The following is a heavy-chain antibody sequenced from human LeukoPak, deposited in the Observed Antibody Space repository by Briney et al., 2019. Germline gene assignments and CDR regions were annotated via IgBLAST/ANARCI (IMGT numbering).Heavy chain of an antibody. V-gene: IGHV3-30*18. CDR2: ISYDGRNK. J-gene: IGHJ4*02. CDR3: AKGRTYGRFDY. Sequence: GGSLSLSCAASAFTFSSNGMHWVRQAPGKGREWVTVISYDGRNKYYTDSVKGRFTISRDNSKNTLYLQMNSLRAEDTAVYYCAKGRTYGRFDYWGQGTLVTVSS. D-gene: IGHD3-10*01. CDR1: AFTFSSNG.